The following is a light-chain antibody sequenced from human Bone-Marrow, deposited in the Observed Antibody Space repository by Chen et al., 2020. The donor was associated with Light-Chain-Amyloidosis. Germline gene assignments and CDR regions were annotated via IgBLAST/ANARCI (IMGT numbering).Light chain of an antibody. Sequence: SYVLTPPSSVSVAPGQTATIACGGNNIGSTSVHWSQQTVGQAPLLVAYDDSGRPSGIPERLSGSNSGNTATLTISRVEAGDEADYYCQVWDRSSDRPVFGGGTKLTVL. CDR3: QVWDRSSDRPV. CDR1: NIGSTS. J-gene: IGLJ3*02. V-gene: IGLV3-21*02. CDR2: DDS.